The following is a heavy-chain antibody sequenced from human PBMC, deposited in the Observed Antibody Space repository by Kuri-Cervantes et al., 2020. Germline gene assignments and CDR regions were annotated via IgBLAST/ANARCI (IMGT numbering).Heavy chain of an antibody. CDR2: IYYSGST. J-gene: IGHJ4*02. V-gene: IGHV4-59*01. Sequence: SETLSLTCTVSGGSISSYYWSWIRQPPGKGLEWIGYIYYSGSTNYNPTLKSRVTISVDPSKNQFSLKLSSVTAADTAVYYCARSHCSSTSCYPYYFDYWGQGTLVTVSS. CDR3: ARSHCSSTSCYPYYFDY. CDR1: GGSISSYY. D-gene: IGHD2-2*01.